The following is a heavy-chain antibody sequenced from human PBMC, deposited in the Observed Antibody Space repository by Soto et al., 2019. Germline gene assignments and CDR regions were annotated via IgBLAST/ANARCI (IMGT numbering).Heavy chain of an antibody. CDR1: GGSISSSSCH. CDR2: IKNSGTT. D-gene: IGHD3-3*01. J-gene: IGHJ4*02. CDR3: ARGEEWLYLFDY. V-gene: IGHV4-39*07. Sequence: SETLSLTCTVSGGSISSSSCHWGWIRQPPGKGLEWIASIKNSGTTFYNPSLKSRVTLSVDTSKNQFSLKLSSVTAADTAVYYCARGEEWLYLFDYWGQGTLVTVSS.